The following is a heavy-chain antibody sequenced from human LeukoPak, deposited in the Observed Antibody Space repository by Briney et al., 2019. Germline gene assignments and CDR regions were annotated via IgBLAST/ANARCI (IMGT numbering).Heavy chain of an antibody. CDR1: GPSISSYY. J-gene: IGHJ4*02. CDR2: IYISGST. Sequence: PSATLSPTRTVSGPSISSYYWSSLRHPAGKGLEWIGRIYISGSTNYNPSLKSRVTISVDTSQNQFSLKLSSVTAAHTPVYFCAREGGDSSGWYGGYYFDYWGQGTLVTVSS. V-gene: IGHV4-4*07. CDR3: AREGGDSSGWYGGYYFDY. D-gene: IGHD6-19*01.